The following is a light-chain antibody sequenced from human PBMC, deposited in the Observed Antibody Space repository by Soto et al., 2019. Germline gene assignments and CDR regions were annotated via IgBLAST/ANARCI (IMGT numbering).Light chain of an antibody. CDR3: QQRSNWPLGPT. CDR1: QSVSSY. CDR2: DAS. J-gene: IGKJ1*01. V-gene: IGKV3-11*01. Sequence: EIVLTQSPATLSLSPGERATLSCRASQSVSSYLAWYQQKPGQAPRLLIYDASNRATGIPARFSGSGSGTDFTITISSLEPEDFAVYYCQQRSNWPLGPTFGQGTKVEIK.